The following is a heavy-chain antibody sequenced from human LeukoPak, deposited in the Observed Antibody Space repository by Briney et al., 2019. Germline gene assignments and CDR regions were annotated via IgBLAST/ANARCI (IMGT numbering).Heavy chain of an antibody. CDR3: AREVEYYDSSGYRPHAFDI. D-gene: IGHD3-22*01. Sequence: SEALSLTCTVSDGSIINNNHYWGWTRQPPGKGLEWIGSISYSGGTAYNPSLRSRVTISVDTSKNQFSLKVNSVTAADTAVYYCAREVEYYDSSGYRPHAFDIWGQGTLVTVSS. CDR2: ISYSGGT. CDR1: DGSIINNNHY. V-gene: IGHV4-39*02. J-gene: IGHJ3*02.